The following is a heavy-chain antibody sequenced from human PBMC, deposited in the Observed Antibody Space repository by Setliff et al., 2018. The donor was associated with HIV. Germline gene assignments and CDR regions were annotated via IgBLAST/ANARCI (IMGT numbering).Heavy chain of an antibody. V-gene: IGHV3-21*01. J-gene: IGHJ4*02. D-gene: IGHD6-13*01. CDR3: ARGGTAAVNPNFDY. CDR2: ISANSTYI. Sequence: GGSMRLSCDASGLTFNSYSMNWVRQAPGKGLEWVSSISANSTYIYYADSLKGRFTISRDNAKNSLSLQMNSLRAEDTAVYFCARGGTAAVNPNFDYWGQGMLVTVSS. CDR1: GLTFNSYS.